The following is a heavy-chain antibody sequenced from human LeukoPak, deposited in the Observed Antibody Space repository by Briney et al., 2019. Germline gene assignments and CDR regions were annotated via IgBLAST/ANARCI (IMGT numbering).Heavy chain of an antibody. CDR3: ATLIMVRGVISFSGDY. J-gene: IGHJ4*02. CDR1: GYTLTELS. CDR2: FDPEDGET. Sequence: AASVKVSCKVSGYTLTELSMHWVRQAPGKGLEWMGGFDPEDGETIYAQKFQGRVTMTEDTSTDTAYMELSSLRSEDTAVYYCATLIMVRGVISFSGDYWGQGTLVTVSS. V-gene: IGHV1-24*01. D-gene: IGHD3-10*01.